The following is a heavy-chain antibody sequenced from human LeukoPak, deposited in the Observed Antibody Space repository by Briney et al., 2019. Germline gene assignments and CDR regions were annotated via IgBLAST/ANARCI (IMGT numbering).Heavy chain of an antibody. V-gene: IGHV4-39*07. Sequence: NPSETLSLTCSVSIGSVSSSNYYWGWIRQPPGKGLEWIGSIYHSGSTYYNPSLKSRVTISVDTSKSQFSLKLSSVTAADTAVYYCARDYRRNGLRVDPWGQGTLVTVSS. CDR3: ARDYRRNGLRVDP. J-gene: IGHJ5*02. CDR2: IYHSGST. CDR1: IGSVSSSNYY. D-gene: IGHD2-21*02.